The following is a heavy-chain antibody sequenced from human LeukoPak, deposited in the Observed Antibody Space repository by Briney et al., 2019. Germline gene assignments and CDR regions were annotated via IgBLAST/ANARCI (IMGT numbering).Heavy chain of an antibody. CDR1: GFTFSSYA. CDR3: AKDRRGGSYYAATLDI. D-gene: IGHD1-26*01. CDR2: ISDSGDIT. J-gene: IGHJ3*02. V-gene: IGHV3-23*01. Sequence: GGSLRPSCAASGFTFSSYAMSWVRQAPGKGLEWVSGISDSGDITYYADSVKGRFTISRDNSKNTLYVQMNSLRVEDTAVYYCAKDRRGGSYYAATLDIWGQGTMVTVSS.